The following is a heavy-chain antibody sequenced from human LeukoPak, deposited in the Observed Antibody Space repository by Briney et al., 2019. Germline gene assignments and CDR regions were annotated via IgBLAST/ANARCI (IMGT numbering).Heavy chain of an antibody. V-gene: IGHV1-2*04. CDR1: GYTFTGYY. J-gene: IGHJ4*02. D-gene: IGHD6-6*01. CDR3: ATGGYSSSLPDY. CDR2: INPNGGGT. Sequence: ASVKVSCRASGYTFTGYYMHWVRQAPGQGLEWMGWINPNGGGTNYAQKFQGWVTMTRDTSISTAYMELSRLRSDDTAVYYCATGGYSSSLPDYWGQGTLVTVSS.